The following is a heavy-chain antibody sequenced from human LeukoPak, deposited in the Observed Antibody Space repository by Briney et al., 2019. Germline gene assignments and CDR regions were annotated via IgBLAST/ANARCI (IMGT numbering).Heavy chain of an antibody. Sequence: GGSLRLSCAASGFTFNTYRMTWVRQAPGKGLEWVANIKEDGSEKDYVDSVKGRFTISRDNAKNSLYLQMNSLRAEDTAVYYCARGRWYLDNWGQGTLVTVSS. V-gene: IGHV3-7*03. CDR3: ARGRWYLDN. D-gene: IGHD4-23*01. CDR1: GFTFNTYR. J-gene: IGHJ4*02. CDR2: IKEDGSEK.